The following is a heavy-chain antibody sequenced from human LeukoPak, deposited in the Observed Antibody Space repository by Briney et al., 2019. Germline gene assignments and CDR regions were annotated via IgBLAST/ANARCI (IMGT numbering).Heavy chain of an antibody. CDR3: ARVGPPLRYFDNYYFDY. D-gene: IGHD3-9*01. V-gene: IGHV1-2*02. CDR2: INPNSGGT. Sequence: ASVKVSCKASGYTFTGYYMHWVRQAPGQGLEWMGWINPNSGGTNYAQKFQGRVTMTRDTSISTAYMELSRLRFDDTAVYYCARVGPPLRYFDNYYFDYWGQGTLVTVSS. J-gene: IGHJ4*02. CDR1: GYTFTGYY.